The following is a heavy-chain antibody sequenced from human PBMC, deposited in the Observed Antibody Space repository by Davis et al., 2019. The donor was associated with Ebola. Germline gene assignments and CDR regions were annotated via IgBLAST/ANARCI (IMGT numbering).Heavy chain of an antibody. CDR2: IWYDGSNK. D-gene: IGHD6-13*01. V-gene: IGHV3-30*19. Sequence: GESLKISCAASGFTFSSYGMHWVRQAPGKGLEWVAVIWYDGSNKYYADSVKGRFTISRDNSKNTLYLQMNSLRAEDAAVYYCAREEEQQLALEYWGQGTLVTVSS. CDR1: GFTFSSYG. J-gene: IGHJ4*02. CDR3: AREEEQQLALEY.